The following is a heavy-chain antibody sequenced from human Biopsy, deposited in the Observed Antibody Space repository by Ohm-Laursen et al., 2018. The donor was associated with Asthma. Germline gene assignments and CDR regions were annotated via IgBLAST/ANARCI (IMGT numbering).Heavy chain of an antibody. D-gene: IGHD3-10*01. J-gene: IGHJ4*02. CDR1: GFAFDSYA. CDR2: ISYDGNHK. V-gene: IGHV3-30*03. CDR3: ARGLDYSGRSGFDY. Sequence: SLRLSCAASGFAFDSYAMYWVRQSPGKGLEWVAVISYDGNHKFYEDSVKGRFTIPRDNSMNTLYLHMNSLRVEDTAVYYCARGLDYSGRSGFDYWGQGTLVTVSS.